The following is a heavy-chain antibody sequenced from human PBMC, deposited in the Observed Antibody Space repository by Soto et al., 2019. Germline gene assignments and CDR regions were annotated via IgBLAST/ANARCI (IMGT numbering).Heavy chain of an antibody. CDR1: GGSISSYY. J-gene: IGHJ5*02. V-gene: IGHV4-59*01. CDR2: IYYSGST. Sequence: SETLPLTCTVSGGSISSYYWSWIRQPPGKGLEWIGHIYYSGSTTYRPSLKSRVSISVETSMNQFFLQLRSVTAADTAVYYWAREYCSGGSCGWFDPWGQGTLVTVS. D-gene: IGHD2-15*01. CDR3: AREYCSGGSCGWFDP.